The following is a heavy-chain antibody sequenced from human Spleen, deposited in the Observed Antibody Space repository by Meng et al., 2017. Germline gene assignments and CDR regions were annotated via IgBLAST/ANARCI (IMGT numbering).Heavy chain of an antibody. CDR1: GFSLSTIGVG. V-gene: IGHV2-5*02. CDR2: IYWDDDK. D-gene: IGHD6-19*01. J-gene: IGHJ4*02. Sequence: QITLKESGPTLVRPTQTFTRTCTFSGFSLSTIGVGVGWIRPPPGKALQWLALIYWDDDKRYSPSLKSRLTITKDTSKNQVVLSMTNMDPVDTATYYCAHRGIAVAAYDYWGQGTLVTVSS. CDR3: AHRGIAVAAYDY.